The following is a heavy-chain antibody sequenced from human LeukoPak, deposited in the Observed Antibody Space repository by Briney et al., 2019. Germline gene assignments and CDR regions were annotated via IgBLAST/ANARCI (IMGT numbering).Heavy chain of an antibody. CDR2: IYYSGST. V-gene: IGHV4-59*01. CDR3: ARAGVYYYMDV. CDR1: GASISSYY. Sequence: SETLSLTCTVSGASISSYYWSWIRQPPGKELEWIGYIYYSGSTNYNPSLKSRVSISVDTSKNQFSLKLSSMTAADTAVYYCARAGVYYYMDVWGKGTTVTVSS. J-gene: IGHJ6*03. D-gene: IGHD3-10*01.